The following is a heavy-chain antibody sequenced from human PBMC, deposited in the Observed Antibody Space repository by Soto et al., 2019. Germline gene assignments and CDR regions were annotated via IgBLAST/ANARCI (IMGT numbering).Heavy chain of an antibody. CDR2: IYTGGSI. Sequence: SETLSLTCTVSGGSLSNYCWSWIRQPTGKGLEWIGRIYTGGSINYNPSLKSRVTMSVDTSRQQFSLKLTSVTAADTAVYYCARDLDSSGFSPDWFDPWGQGTLVTVSS. CDR3: ARDLDSSGFSPDWFDP. V-gene: IGHV4-4*07. J-gene: IGHJ5*02. CDR1: GGSLSNYC. D-gene: IGHD3-22*01.